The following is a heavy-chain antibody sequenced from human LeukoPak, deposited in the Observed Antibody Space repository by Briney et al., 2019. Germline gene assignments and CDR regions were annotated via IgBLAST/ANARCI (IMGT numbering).Heavy chain of an antibody. CDR2: ISSSSSYI. D-gene: IGHD3-3*01. J-gene: IGHJ4*02. CDR1: GFTFSTYS. Sequence: PGGSLRLSCAASGFTFSTYSMNWIRQAPGKGLEWVSSISSSSSYIYYADSVKGRFTISRDNAENSLYLQMNSLRAEDTAVYYCARDRYDFWSGTLDYFDYWGQGTLVTVSS. V-gene: IGHV3-21*01. CDR3: ARDRYDFWSGTLDYFDY.